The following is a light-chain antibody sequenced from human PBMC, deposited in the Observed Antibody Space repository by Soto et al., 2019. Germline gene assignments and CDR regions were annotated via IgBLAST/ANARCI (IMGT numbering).Light chain of an antibody. Sequence: QSVLTQPRSVSGSPGQSVTISCTGTSSDVGTYDFVSWYQQHPGKAPRLMIFDVSERPSGVPDRFSGSKSGNTASLTIPGLQAEDEADYYCCLYAVTFYVFGTGTKSTVL. CDR3: CLYAVTFYV. V-gene: IGLV2-11*01. CDR1: SSDVGTYDF. CDR2: DVS. J-gene: IGLJ1*01.